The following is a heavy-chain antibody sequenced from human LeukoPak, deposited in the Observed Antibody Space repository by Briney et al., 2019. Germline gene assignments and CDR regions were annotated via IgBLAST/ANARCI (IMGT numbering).Heavy chain of an antibody. J-gene: IGHJ4*02. CDR3: AKRAEDTARPFFDY. CDR1: GFTFSSYA. CDR2: ITGSGATT. V-gene: IGHV3-23*01. D-gene: IGHD5-18*01. Sequence: GGSLRLSCAASGFTFSSYAINWLRQAPGKGLEWASAITGSGATTYYADSVRGRFTISRDNSKNTVYLQMNSLRGEDTAVYYCAKRAEDTARPFFDYWGQGTLVTVSS.